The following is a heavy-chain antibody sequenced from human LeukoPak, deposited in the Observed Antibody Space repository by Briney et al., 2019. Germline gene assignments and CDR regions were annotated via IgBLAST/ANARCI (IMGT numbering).Heavy chain of an antibody. D-gene: IGHD1-26*01. Sequence: SETLSLTCTISGGSISSGSYYWSWIRHPAGKGLEWIGRIYTSGSTNYNPSLKSRVTISVDTSKNQLSLKLSSVTAADTAVYYCAREVVVGTTSFDYWGQGTLVTVSS. CDR3: AREVVVGTTSFDY. V-gene: IGHV4-61*02. CDR1: GGSISSGSYY. J-gene: IGHJ4*02. CDR2: IYTSGST.